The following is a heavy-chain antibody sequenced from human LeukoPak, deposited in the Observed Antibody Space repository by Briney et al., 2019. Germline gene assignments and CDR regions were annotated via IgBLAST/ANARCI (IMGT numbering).Heavy chain of an antibody. V-gene: IGHV3-21*01. D-gene: IGHD6-13*01. CDR1: GFTFTSHS. CDR3: ARDWRNKYSNSWSRGEWYFDL. Sequence: GGSLRLSCAASGFTFTSHSLNWVRQAPGKGLEWVSSISSSSSYIYYADSVKGRFSISRDNARNSLYLQINSLTAEDTAVYYCARDWRNKYSNSWSRGEWYFDLWGRGTLVTVSS. J-gene: IGHJ2*01. CDR2: ISSSSSYI.